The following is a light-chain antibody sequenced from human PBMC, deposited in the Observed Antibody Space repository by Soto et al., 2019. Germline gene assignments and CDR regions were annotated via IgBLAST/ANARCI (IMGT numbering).Light chain of an antibody. CDR1: SSNIASNY. CDR3: QSYGSGSQGV. CDR2: EDN. J-gene: IGLJ3*02. Sequence: NFMLTQPHSASGSPGKSVTISCTRSSSNIASNYVQWYHQRPGSAPTTVIYEDNLRPSGVPDRFSGSIDRSSNSASLTIAVLKNEDEADYFCQSYGSGSQGVFGGGTKLTVL. V-gene: IGLV6-57*04.